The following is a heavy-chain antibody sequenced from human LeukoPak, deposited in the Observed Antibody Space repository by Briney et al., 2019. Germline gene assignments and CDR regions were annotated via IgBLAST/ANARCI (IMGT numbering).Heavy chain of an antibody. CDR1: GGSISSGSYY. Sequence: SETLPLTCTVSGGSISSGSYYWSWIRQPAGKGLEWIGHIYTSGSTNYNPSLKSRVTISLDTSKNQFSLKLSSVTAADTAVYYCARSQSEYYYYYMDVWGKGTTVTVSS. J-gene: IGHJ6*03. CDR2: IYTSGST. CDR3: ARSQSEYYYYYMDV. V-gene: IGHV4-61*09.